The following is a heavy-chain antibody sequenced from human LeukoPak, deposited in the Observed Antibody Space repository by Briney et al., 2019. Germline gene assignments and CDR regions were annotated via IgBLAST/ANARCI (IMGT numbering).Heavy chain of an antibody. CDR3: VAWEEGIAVADHMTRLFQH. D-gene: IGHD6-19*01. V-gene: IGHV1-58*01. Sequence: SVKVSCKASGFTFISSAVQWVRQARGQRLEWIGWIVVGSGSTNYAPEFQERVTITWDMSTSTAYMELSSLRSEDTAVYYCVAWEEGIAVADHMTRLFQHWGQGTLVTVSS. J-gene: IGHJ1*01. CDR2: IVVGSGST. CDR1: GFTFISSA.